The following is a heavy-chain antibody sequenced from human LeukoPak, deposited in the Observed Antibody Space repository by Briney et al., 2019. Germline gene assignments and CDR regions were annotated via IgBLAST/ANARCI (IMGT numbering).Heavy chain of an antibody. D-gene: IGHD3-22*01. Sequence: SETLSLTCAVYGGSFSGYYWSWIRQPPGEGLEWIGEINHSGSTNYNPSLKSRVTISVDTSKNQFSLKLSSVTAADTAVYYCARVGYYYDSSGYYYRRPSGLPHFDYWGQGTLVTVSS. V-gene: IGHV4-34*01. CDR1: GGSFSGYY. CDR3: ARVGYYYDSSGYYYRRPSGLPHFDY. J-gene: IGHJ4*02. CDR2: INHSGST.